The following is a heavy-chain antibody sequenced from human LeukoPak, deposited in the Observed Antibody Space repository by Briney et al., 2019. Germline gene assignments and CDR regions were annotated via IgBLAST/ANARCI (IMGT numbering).Heavy chain of an antibody. CDR1: GYTFTSNY. CDR2: ISPSGGST. V-gene: IGHV1-46*01. D-gene: IGHD6-19*01. CDR3: ARDSSGWYHWFDP. Sequence: ASVKVSCKAFGYTFTSNYMHWVRQAPGQGPEWMGVISPSGGSTTYAQKFQGRVTLTRDMSTSTDYLELSSLRSEDTAVYYCARDSSGWYHWFDPWGQGTLVTVSS. J-gene: IGHJ5*02.